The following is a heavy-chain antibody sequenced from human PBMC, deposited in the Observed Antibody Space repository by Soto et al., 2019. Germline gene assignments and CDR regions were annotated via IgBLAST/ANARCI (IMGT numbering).Heavy chain of an antibody. CDR1: GGSLNGYY. D-gene: IGHD3-16*01. CDR2: VSPSGTS. Sequence: PSETLSLTCAVYGGSLNGYYWSWIRQPPGEGLEWIGQVSPSGTSNYSPSLKSRVTISVDTSKNQISLQLSSVTVADTAVFFFVXXXXXVXLVXSYYYGIDXXXQXXXVXVXS. J-gene: IGHJ6*01. V-gene: IGHV4-34*01. CDR3: VXXXXXVXLVXSYYYGIDX.